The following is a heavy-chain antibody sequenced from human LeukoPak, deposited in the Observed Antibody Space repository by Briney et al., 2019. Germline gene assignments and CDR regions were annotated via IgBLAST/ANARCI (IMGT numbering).Heavy chain of an antibody. V-gene: IGHV4-34*01. CDR1: GGSFSGYC. Sequence: SETLSLTCAVYGGSFSGYCWSWIRQPPGKGLEWIGEINHSGSTNYNPSLKSRVTISVDTSKNQFSLKMSSVTAADTAVYYCARSITIFGVPHMDVWGKGTTVTVSS. J-gene: IGHJ6*03. CDR3: ARSITIFGVPHMDV. D-gene: IGHD3-3*01. CDR2: INHSGST.